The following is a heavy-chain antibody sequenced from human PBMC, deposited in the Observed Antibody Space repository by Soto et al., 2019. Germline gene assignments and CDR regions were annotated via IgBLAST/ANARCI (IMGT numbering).Heavy chain of an antibody. Sequence: QVQLVQSGAEVKKPGASVKVSCKASGYTFTSYYMHWVRQAPGQGLEWMGIINPSGGSTSYAQKFQGRVTMTRDTSTSTVYMELSSLRSEDTAVYYCAREVVAATRQNWFDPWGQGTLVTVSS. CDR3: AREVVAATRQNWFDP. V-gene: IGHV1-46*01. J-gene: IGHJ5*02. CDR2: INPSGGST. D-gene: IGHD2-15*01. CDR1: GYTFTSYY.